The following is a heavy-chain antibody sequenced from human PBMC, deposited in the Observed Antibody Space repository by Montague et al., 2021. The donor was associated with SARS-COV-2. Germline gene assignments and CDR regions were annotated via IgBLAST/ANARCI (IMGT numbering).Heavy chain of an antibody. CDR2: IYYSGST. CDR3: ARHVSGSLTHFHH. V-gene: IGHV4-59*08. J-gene: IGHJ1*01. CDR1: GGSLSSYY. D-gene: IGHD1-26*01. Sequence: ETLSLTCTVSGGSLSSYYWGWIRQPPGKGLEWIGYIYYSGSTNYNPSLKSRVTISVDTSKNQFSLNLSSVTAADTAVYYCARHVSGSLTHFHHWGQGSLVTVSS.